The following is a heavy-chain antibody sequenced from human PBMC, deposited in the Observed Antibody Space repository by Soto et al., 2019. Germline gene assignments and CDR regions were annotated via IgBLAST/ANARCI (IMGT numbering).Heavy chain of an antibody. V-gene: IGHV4-39*01. CDR3: ARSSIQPRVFMYPFDS. Sequence: SETLSLTCTVSGDSITSSSHYRGWIRQPPGKGLECIANIYYDGNTYYNPSLKSRVAISLDTSKNQFSLRLNSVTAADTAVYYCARSSIQPRVFMYPFDSWAQGTLVTVS. J-gene: IGHJ4*02. D-gene: IGHD6-6*01. CDR1: GDSITSSSHY. CDR2: IYYDGNT.